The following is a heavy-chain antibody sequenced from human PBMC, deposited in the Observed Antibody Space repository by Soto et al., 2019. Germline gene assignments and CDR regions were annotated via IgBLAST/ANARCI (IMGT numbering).Heavy chain of an antibody. CDR2: IIPVSGTA. CDR3: ATVDRSVALVGWFDP. D-gene: IGHD2-8*02. J-gene: IGHJ5*02. CDR1: GGTFSSYV. V-gene: IGHV1-69*01. Sequence: QVHLEQSGAEVKKPGSSVKVSCKFSGGTFSSYVIIWVRQAPGQGLGWMGGIIPVSGTANYAQKFHGRVTISADAASNTAYVELSSVRFDDTAVYYCATVDRSVALVGWFDPWGQGTLVTVSS.